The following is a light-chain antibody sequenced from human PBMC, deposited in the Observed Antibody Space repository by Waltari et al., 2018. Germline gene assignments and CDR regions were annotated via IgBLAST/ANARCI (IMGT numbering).Light chain of an antibody. J-gene: IGLJ3*02. Sequence: QLVLTQSPSASASLGASVKLTCTLRSGHISNVVAWLQQQPEKGPRYLMKVNSDGSHNKGDEIPDRFSGSSSGAERYLTISSLQSEDEADYYCQTGGHGTWVFGGGTKLTVL. CDR3: QTGGHGTWV. CDR2: VNSDGSH. CDR1: SGHISNV. V-gene: IGLV4-69*01.